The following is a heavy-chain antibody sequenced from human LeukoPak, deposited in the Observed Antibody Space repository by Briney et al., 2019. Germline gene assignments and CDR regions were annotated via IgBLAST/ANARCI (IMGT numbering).Heavy chain of an antibody. CDR2: IIPIFGTA. J-gene: IGHJ3*02. CDR3: ARCSVSKSSGWYHDAFDI. V-gene: IGHV1-69*01. CDR1: GGTFSSYA. D-gene: IGHD6-19*01. Sequence: SVKVSCKASGGTFSSYAISWVRQAPGQGLEWMGGIIPIFGTANYAQKFQGRVTNTADESTSTAYMELSSLRSEDTAVYYRARCSVSKSSGWYHDAFDIWGQGTMVTVSS.